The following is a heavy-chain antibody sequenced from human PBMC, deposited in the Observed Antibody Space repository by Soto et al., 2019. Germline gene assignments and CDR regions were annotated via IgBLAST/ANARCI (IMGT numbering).Heavy chain of an antibody. CDR1: GFTISSNY. CDR3: GVGIVVVVAARQNSDAFDI. Sequence: EVQLVESGGGLVQPGGSLRLSCAASGFTISSNYMSWVRQAPGKGLEWVSVIYSGGSTYYADSVKGRFTISRDNSKNTLYLQMNSLRAEDTAVHYCGVGIVVVVAARQNSDAFDIWGQGTMVTVSS. J-gene: IGHJ3*02. V-gene: IGHV3-66*01. D-gene: IGHD2-15*01. CDR2: IYSGGST.